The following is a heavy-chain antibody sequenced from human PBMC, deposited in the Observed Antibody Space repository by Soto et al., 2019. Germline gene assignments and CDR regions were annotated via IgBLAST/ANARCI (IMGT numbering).Heavy chain of an antibody. CDR1: GGSISSSNW. CDR3: ASERHDYDSSGPLDD. J-gene: IGHJ4*02. Sequence: QVQLQESGPGLVKPSGTLSLTCAVSGGSISSSNWWSWVRQPPGKGLEGIGEIYHSGSTNYNASLKSRVTITVDKSKNLSALNLSSVTAAYTAVYYCASERHDYDSSGPLDDWGQGTLVTVSS. V-gene: IGHV4-4*02. CDR2: IYHSGST. D-gene: IGHD3-22*01.